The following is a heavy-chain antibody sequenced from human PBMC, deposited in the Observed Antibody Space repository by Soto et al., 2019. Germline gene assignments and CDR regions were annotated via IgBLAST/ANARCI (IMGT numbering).Heavy chain of an antibody. CDR3: ARGGSSSVVNLDY. CDR2: INSDGSST. D-gene: IGHD6-6*01. V-gene: IGHV3-74*01. CDR1: GFTFSSYW. J-gene: IGHJ4*02. Sequence: SLRLSCAASGFTFSSYWMHWVRQAPGKGPVWVSRINSDGSSTRYVDSVKGRFTISRGNAKNTLYLQMNSLRAEDTAVYYCARGGSSSVVNLDYWGQGTLVTVSS.